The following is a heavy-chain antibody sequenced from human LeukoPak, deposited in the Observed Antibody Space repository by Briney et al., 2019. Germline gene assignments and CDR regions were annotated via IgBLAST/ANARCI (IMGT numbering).Heavy chain of an antibody. Sequence: GGSLRLSCTASGFTFDDYGMSWVRQAPGKGLEWVAVISYDGSNKYYVDSVKGRFTISRDNSKNTLYLEMNSPRAEDTAVYYCAKDLAVAGFDYWGQGTLVTVSS. D-gene: IGHD6-19*01. J-gene: IGHJ4*02. CDR1: GFTFDDYG. V-gene: IGHV3-30*18. CDR2: ISYDGSNK. CDR3: AKDLAVAGFDY.